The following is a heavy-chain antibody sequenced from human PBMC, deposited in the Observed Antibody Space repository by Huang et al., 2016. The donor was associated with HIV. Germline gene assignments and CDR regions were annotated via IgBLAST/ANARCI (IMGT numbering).Heavy chain of an antibody. CDR2: INSDGSRT. Sequence: EVQLVESGGGLVQPGGSLRLSCAASGFTFSSYWMHWVRQAPGKGVVWVSRINSDGSRTNYADSVKGRFTISRDNAKNTLYLQMNSLRVEDTAVYYCARDTDVRGGLDYWGQGTLVTVSS. CDR3: ARDTDVRGGLDY. D-gene: IGHD4-17*01. J-gene: IGHJ4*02. V-gene: IGHV3-74*01. CDR1: GFTFSSYW.